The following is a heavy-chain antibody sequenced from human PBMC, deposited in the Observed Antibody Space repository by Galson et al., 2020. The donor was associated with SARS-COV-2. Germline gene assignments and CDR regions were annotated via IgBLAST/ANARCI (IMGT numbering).Heavy chain of an antibody. J-gene: IGHJ6*02. V-gene: IGHV3-15*01. Sequence: GGSLRLSCVASGLTFSDSWMTWVRQAPGKGPEWVGRMRSETDGGTIEYAAPVKGRFIISRGDSKKTLYLQMNSLKTEDTAVYYCTRCSWNYYYYGMDVWGQGTTVTVSS. D-gene: IGHD2-15*01. CDR3: TRCSWNYYYYGMDV. CDR1: GLTFSDSW. CDR2: MRSETDGGTI.